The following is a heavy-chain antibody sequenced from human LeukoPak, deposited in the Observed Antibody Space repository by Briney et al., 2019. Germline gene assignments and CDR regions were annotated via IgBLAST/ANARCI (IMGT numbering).Heavy chain of an antibody. CDR2: ISSSGSTI. CDR3: AIPTYGDYDY. V-gene: IGHV3-11*04. Sequence: AGPLTLFCAASGFTFSDYYMRWLRQAPGKGLEWVTYISSSGSTIYSPPSSKGRFTITRDNAKKSLYLQMNSLRAEDTAVYYCAIPTYGDYDYWGQGTLVTVSS. J-gene: IGHJ4*02. CDR1: GFTFSDYY. D-gene: IGHD4-17*01.